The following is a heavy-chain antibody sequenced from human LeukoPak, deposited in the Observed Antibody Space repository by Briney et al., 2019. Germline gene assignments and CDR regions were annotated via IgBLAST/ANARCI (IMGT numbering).Heavy chain of an antibody. CDR1: GGSISGYY. J-gene: IGHJ4*02. Sequence: SETLSLTCTVSGGSISGYYWSWIRQPPGKGLEWIGEINHSGSTNYNPSLKSRVTISVDTSKNQFSLKLSSVTAADTAVYYCASRGTQYYFDYWGQGTLVTVSS. CDR3: ASRGTQYYFDY. D-gene: IGHD1-1*01. CDR2: INHSGST. V-gene: IGHV4-34*01.